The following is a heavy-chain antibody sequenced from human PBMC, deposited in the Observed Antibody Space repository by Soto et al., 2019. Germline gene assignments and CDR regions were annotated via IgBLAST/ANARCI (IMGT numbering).Heavy chain of an antibody. V-gene: IGHV1-46*03. Sequence: QVQLVQSGAEVKKPGASVKISCKASGYTFTGYYMHWVRQAPGQGLQWMGIINPSVGSTTYAHNXQGRVTMTRDTSTSTVDMEMSSLRSDDTAVYYCARATLDSSGWYYFDYWGQGTLVTVSS. CDR1: GYTFTGYY. CDR2: INPSVGST. CDR3: ARATLDSSGWYYFDY. J-gene: IGHJ4*02. D-gene: IGHD6-19*01.